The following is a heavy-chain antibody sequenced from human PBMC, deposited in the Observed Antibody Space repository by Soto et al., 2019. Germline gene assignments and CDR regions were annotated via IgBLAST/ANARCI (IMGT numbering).Heavy chain of an antibody. CDR2: IIPILGIA. D-gene: IGHD2-2*01. CDR1: GGTFSSYT. Sequence: SVKVPCKASGGTFSSYTISWVRQAPGQGLEWMGRIIPILGIANYAQKFQGRVTITADKSTSTAYMELSSLRSEDTAVYYCARGDCSSTSCYRLDYYYYMDVWGKGTTVTVS. CDR3: ARGDCSSTSCYRLDYYYYMDV. V-gene: IGHV1-69*02. J-gene: IGHJ6*03.